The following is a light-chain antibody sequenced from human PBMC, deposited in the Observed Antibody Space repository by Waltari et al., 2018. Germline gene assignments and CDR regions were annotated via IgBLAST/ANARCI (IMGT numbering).Light chain of an antibody. Sequence: QSALTQPRSVSGSPGQSVTIPCRGTSRDVGSYNFVSWYQQHPGNAPKLLIYDFVKRPSGVPDRFSGSKSGNTASLTISGLQTEDESDYYCCSYAGSYTFVFGGGTQLTVL. V-gene: IGLV2-11*01. CDR2: DFV. CDR3: CSYAGSYTFV. J-gene: IGLJ7*01. CDR1: SRDVGSYNF.